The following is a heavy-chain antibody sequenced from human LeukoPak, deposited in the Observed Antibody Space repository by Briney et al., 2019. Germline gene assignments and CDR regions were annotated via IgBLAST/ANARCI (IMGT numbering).Heavy chain of an antibody. Sequence: GGSLRLSCAASGFTFSSYWMSWVRQAPGKGLEWVANIKQDGSEKYYVDSVKGRFTISRDTAKNSLYLQMNSLRAEDTAVYYCAKWSDYGDYEFDYWGQGTLVTVSS. CDR2: IKQDGSEK. CDR3: AKWSDYGDYEFDY. CDR1: GFTFSSYW. D-gene: IGHD4-17*01. J-gene: IGHJ4*02. V-gene: IGHV3-7*01.